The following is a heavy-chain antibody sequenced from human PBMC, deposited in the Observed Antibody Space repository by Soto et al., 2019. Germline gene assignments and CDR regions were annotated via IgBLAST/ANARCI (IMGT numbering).Heavy chain of an antibody. V-gene: IGHV1-69*13. Sequence: ASVKVSCKASGGSFTYTLSWVRQAPGQGPEWMGGIIPIFGTTNYAQKFQGRVTITADESTKTAYMELGTLRSEDTAVYYCARLHSHGTYGMDVWGQGTTVTVSS. D-gene: IGHD5-18*01. CDR3: ARLHSHGTYGMDV. CDR1: GGSFTYT. CDR2: IIPIFGTT. J-gene: IGHJ6*02.